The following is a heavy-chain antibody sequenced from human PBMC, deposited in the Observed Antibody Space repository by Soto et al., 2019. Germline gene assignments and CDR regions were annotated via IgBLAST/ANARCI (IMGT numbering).Heavy chain of an antibody. Sequence: SETLSLTCAVSGGSISSGGYYWSWIRQHPGKGLEWIGYIYYSGSTYYNPSLKSRVTISVDTSKNQFSLKLSSVTAADTAVYYCARSTLYSSSSSGMDVWGQGTTVTVSS. D-gene: IGHD6-6*01. CDR1: GGSISSGGYY. V-gene: IGHV4-31*11. J-gene: IGHJ6*02. CDR2: IYYSGST. CDR3: ARSTLYSSSSSGMDV.